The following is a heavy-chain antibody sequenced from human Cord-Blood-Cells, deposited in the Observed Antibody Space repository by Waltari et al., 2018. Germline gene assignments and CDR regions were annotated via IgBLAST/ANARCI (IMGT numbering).Heavy chain of an antibody. CDR2: ISYDGSNK. V-gene: IGHV3-30-3*01. D-gene: IGHD6-13*01. Sequence: QVQLVESGGGVVQPGRSLRLSCAASGFTFSSYAMPWVRQAPGKGLEWVAVISYDGSNKYYADSVKGRFTISRDNSKNTLYLQMNSLRAEDTAVYYCARSYSSSWYFDYWGQGTLVTVSS. CDR3: ARSYSSSWYFDY. J-gene: IGHJ4*02. CDR1: GFTFSSYA.